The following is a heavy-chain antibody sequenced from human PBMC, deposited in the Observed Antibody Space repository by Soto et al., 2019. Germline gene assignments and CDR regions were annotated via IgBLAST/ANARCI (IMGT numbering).Heavy chain of an antibody. CDR1: GYTFTSYG. CDR3: AREMGTAMVPGLGRDYYGMDV. J-gene: IGHJ6*02. V-gene: IGHV1-18*01. Sequence: PGASVKVSCKASGYTFTSYGISWVRQAPGQGLEWMGWISAYNGNTNYAQKLQGRVTMTTDTSTSTAYMELRSLRSDDTAVYYCAREMGTAMVPGLGRDYYGMDVWGQGTTVTVSS. D-gene: IGHD5-18*01. CDR2: ISAYNGNT.